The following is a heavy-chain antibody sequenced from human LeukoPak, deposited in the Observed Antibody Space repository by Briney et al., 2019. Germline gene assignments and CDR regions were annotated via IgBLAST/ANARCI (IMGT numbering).Heavy chain of an antibody. V-gene: IGHV4-34*01. CDR3: ARVPPPFDWSYYMDV. J-gene: IGHJ6*03. CDR1: GGSFGNYY. CDR2: INHSGST. D-gene: IGHD3-9*01. Sequence: SETLSLTCAVYGGSFGNYYWSWIRQPPGKGLDWIGEINHSGSTNYNPSLKSRVTISVDTSKNQFSLKLSSVTAADTAVYYCARVPPPFDWSYYMDVWGKGTTVTVSS.